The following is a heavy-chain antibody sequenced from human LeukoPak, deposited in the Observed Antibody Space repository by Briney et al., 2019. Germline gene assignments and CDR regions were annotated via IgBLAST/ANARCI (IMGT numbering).Heavy chain of an antibody. J-gene: IGHJ4*02. D-gene: IGHD1-26*01. CDR1: GGSFSGYY. V-gene: IGHV4-34*01. Sequence: PSETLSLTCAVYGGSFSGYYWSWIRQPPGKGLDWIGEIIHSGSTNYNPSLKSRVTISVDTSKNQFSLNLNSINAADTAVYYCARGLGGSYYFDHWGQGTLVTVSS. CDR3: ARGLGGSYYFDH. CDR2: IIHSGST.